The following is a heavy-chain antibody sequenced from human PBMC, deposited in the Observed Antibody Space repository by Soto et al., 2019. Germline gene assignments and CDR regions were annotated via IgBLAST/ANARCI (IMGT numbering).Heavy chain of an antibody. Sequence: KPSETLSLTCTVSGGSVSSGSYYWSWIRQPPGKGLEWIGYIYYSGSTNYNPSLKSRVTIAVDTSKNQFSLKLSSVTAADTAVYYCAIRDSYGPNWFDPWGQGTLVTVSS. D-gene: IGHD5-18*01. V-gene: IGHV4-61*01. CDR2: IYYSGST. J-gene: IGHJ5*02. CDR3: AIRDSYGPNWFDP. CDR1: GGSVSSGSYY.